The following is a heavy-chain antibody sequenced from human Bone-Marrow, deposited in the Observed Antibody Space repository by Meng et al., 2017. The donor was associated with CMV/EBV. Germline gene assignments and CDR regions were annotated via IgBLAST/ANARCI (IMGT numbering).Heavy chain of an antibody. CDR1: GVSFTNAW. D-gene: IGHD2-15*01. Sequence: GGSLRLSCAASGVSFTNAWMSWVRQAPGKGLEWVGRIKSKTYGGTTDYAAPVKGRFTISRDDSKNTLYLEMNSLKTEDTAVYYCATGPLRYCSSSSCPAYFDHWGQGTRVTVSS. CDR2: IKSKTYGGTT. CDR3: ATGPLRYCSSSSCPAYFDH. V-gene: IGHV3-15*01. J-gene: IGHJ4*02.